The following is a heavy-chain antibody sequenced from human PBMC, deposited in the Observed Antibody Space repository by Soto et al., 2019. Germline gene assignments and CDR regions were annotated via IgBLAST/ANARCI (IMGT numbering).Heavy chain of an antibody. V-gene: IGHV3-23*01. D-gene: IGHD2-21*02. CDR2: ISGSGGST. CDR3: AKSLVRCGGDCPTSYYYYGMDV. Sequence: PGGSLRLSCAASGFTFSSYAMSWVRQAPGKELEWVSAISGSGGSTYYADSVKGRFTISRDNSKNTLYLQMNSLRAEDTAVYYCAKSLVRCGGDCPTSYYYYGMDVWGQGTTVTVSS. CDR1: GFTFSSYA. J-gene: IGHJ6*02.